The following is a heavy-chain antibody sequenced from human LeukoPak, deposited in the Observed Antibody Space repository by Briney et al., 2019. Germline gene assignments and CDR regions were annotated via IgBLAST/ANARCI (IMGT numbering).Heavy chain of an antibody. CDR1: GGSISSSSYY. CDR2: INHSGST. V-gene: IGHV4-39*07. Sequence: PSETLSLTCTVSGGSISSSSYYWSWIRQPPGKGLEWIGEINHSGSTNYNPSLKSRVTISVDTSKNQFSLKLSSVTAADTAVYYCAREVGATDAFDIWGQGTMVTVSS. CDR3: AREVGATDAFDI. D-gene: IGHD1-26*01. J-gene: IGHJ3*02.